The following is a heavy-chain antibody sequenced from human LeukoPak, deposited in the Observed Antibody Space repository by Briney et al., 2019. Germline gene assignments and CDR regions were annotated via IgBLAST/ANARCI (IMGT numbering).Heavy chain of an antibody. CDR3: ARVLEDYYYYYGMDV. CDR1: GFTFSSYS. Sequence: GGSLRLSCAASGFTFSSYSMNWVRQAPGKGLEWVSSISSSSSYIYYADSVKGRFTISRDNAKNSLYLQMNSLRAEDTAVYYCARVLEDYYYYYGMDVWGQGTTVTVSS. D-gene: IGHD3-3*01. J-gene: IGHJ6*02. V-gene: IGHV3-21*01. CDR2: ISSSSSYI.